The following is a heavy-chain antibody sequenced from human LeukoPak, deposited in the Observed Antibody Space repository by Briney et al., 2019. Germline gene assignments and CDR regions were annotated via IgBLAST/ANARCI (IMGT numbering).Heavy chain of an antibody. CDR2: IYWYDDK. CDR3: AHREWDSTSFDY. Sequence: SGPTLVKPTHTLSLTCTFSGFSLSTSGVGVGWIRQPPGKALEWLALIYWYDDKRYSPSLKSRLTITKDTSKNQVVLTMTNMDPVDTATYYCAHREWDSTSFDYWGQGTLVTVSS. D-gene: IGHD6-6*01. V-gene: IGHV2-5*01. CDR1: GFSLSTSGVG. J-gene: IGHJ4*02.